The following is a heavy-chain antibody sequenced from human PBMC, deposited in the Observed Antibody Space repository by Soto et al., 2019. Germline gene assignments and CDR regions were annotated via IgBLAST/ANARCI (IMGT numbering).Heavy chain of an antibody. CDR3: ARSYYSYGGGHY. D-gene: IGHD5-18*01. CDR1: GGTFSSYA. V-gene: IGHV1-69*01. J-gene: IGHJ4*02. CDR2: IIPIFGTA. Sequence: QVQLVQSGAEVKKPGSSVKVSCKASGGTFSSYAISWVRQAPGQGLEWMGGIIPIFGTANYAQKLQGRVRITADESTSTAYMELSSLRSEDTAVYCCARSYYSYGGGHYWGQGPLVTVSS.